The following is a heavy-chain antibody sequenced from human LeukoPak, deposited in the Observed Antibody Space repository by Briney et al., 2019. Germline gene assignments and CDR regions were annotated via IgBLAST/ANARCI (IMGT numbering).Heavy chain of an antibody. CDR2: IYYSGST. CDR1: GGSISSFY. CDR3: ATRSPNDYGDYRGALDI. D-gene: IGHD4-17*01. V-gene: IGHV4-59*01. J-gene: IGHJ3*02. Sequence: PSETLSLTCTVSGGSISSFYWSWIRQPPGKGLEWIGSIYYSGSTYYNPSLKSRVTISVDTSKNQFSLKLSSVTAADTAVYYCATRSPNDYGDYRGALDIWGQGIRVTVSS.